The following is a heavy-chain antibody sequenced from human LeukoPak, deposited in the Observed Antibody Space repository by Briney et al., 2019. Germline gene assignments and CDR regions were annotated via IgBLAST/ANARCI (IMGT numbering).Heavy chain of an antibody. CDR2: INPNSGGT. CDR1: GYTFTGYY. D-gene: IGHD6-13*01. J-gene: IGHJ4*02. Sequence: ASVKVSCKASGYTFTGYYMHWVRQAPGQGLEWMGWINPNSGGTNYTQKFQGRVTMTRDTSISTAYMELSRLRSDDTAVYYCVAAAAGRFGDYWGQGTLVTVSS. CDR3: VAAAAGRFGDY. V-gene: IGHV1-2*02.